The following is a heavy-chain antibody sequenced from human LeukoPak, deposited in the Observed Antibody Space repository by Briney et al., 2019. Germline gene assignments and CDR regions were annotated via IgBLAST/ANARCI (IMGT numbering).Heavy chain of an antibody. Sequence: GGSLRLSCAASGFTVSSNYMSWVRQAPGKGLEWVSVIYSGGSTYYADSVKGRFTISRDNSKNTLYLQMNSLRAEDTAVYYCARETPRRGETRDGYRWGQGTLVTVSS. CDR3: ARETPRRGETRDGYR. J-gene: IGHJ4*02. CDR2: IYSGGST. D-gene: IGHD5-24*01. V-gene: IGHV3-53*01. CDR1: GFTVSSNY.